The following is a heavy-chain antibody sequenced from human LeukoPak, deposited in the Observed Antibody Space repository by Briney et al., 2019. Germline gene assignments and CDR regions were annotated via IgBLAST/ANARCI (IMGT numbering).Heavy chain of an antibody. CDR2: IWYDGSNK. Sequence: PGRSLRLSCAAPGFTFSSYGMHWVRQAPGKGLEWVAVIWYDGSNKYYADSVKGRFTISRDNSKNTLYLQMNSLRAEDTAVYYCAKEATVSTYYYYYYMDVWGKGTTVTVSS. CDR1: GFTFSSYG. J-gene: IGHJ6*03. V-gene: IGHV3-33*06. D-gene: IGHD4-17*01. CDR3: AKEATVSTYYYYYYMDV.